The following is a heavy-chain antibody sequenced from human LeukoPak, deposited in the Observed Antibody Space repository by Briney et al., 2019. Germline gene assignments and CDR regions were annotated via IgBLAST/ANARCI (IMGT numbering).Heavy chain of an antibody. Sequence: GESLKISCKGSGYSFTSYYMHWVRQAPGQGLEWMGIINPSGGSTSYAQKFQGRVTMTRDMSTSTVYMELSSLRSEDTAAYYCARGIEYSSSSDAFDIWGQGTMVTVSS. J-gene: IGHJ3*02. CDR3: ARGIEYSSSSDAFDI. D-gene: IGHD6-6*01. CDR2: INPSGGST. V-gene: IGHV1-46*01. CDR1: GYSFTSYY.